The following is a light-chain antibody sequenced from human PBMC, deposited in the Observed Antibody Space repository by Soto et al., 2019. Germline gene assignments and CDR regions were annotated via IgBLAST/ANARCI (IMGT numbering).Light chain of an antibody. J-gene: IGLJ2*01. CDR3: AAWDDSLNVVI. CDR2: SDN. Sequence: QSVLTQPPSASGTPGQRVTISCSGSSSNIGSNTVNWYQELPGTAPKLLIYSDNQRPSGVPDRFSGSKSGTSASLAISGLQSEDEAEYYCAAWDDSLNVVIFAGGTK. CDR1: SSNIGSNT. V-gene: IGLV1-44*01.